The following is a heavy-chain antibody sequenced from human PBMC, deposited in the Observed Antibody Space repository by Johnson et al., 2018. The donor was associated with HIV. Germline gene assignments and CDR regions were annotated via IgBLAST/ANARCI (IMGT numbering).Heavy chain of an antibody. CDR1: GFTFSNYA. J-gene: IGHJ3*02. Sequence: VQLMESGGSVVRPGGSLRLSCAASGFTFSNYALHWVRQAPGKGLEWVAVISYDGSNKYYADSVKGRFTISRDNSKNTLYLQMNSLRAEDTAVYYCAKPVMTAIAPLDVFDIWGQGTMVTVSS. D-gene: IGHD2-21*02. CDR3: AKPVMTAIAPLDVFDI. CDR2: ISYDGSNK. V-gene: IGHV3-30*04.